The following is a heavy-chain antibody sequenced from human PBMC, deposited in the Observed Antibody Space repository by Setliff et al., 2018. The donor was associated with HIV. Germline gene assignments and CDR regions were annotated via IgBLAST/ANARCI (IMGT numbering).Heavy chain of an antibody. CDR2: ILDKANNYAT. CDR3: TRVDSSGWEGYFFSMDV. V-gene: IGHV3-73*01. J-gene: IGHJ6*02. D-gene: IGHD6-19*01. CDR1: GFTFSGSA. Sequence: LRLSCAASGFTFSGSAMHWVRQASGKGLEWVGRILDKANNYATAYAASVKGRFTISRDDSKNTAYLQMNSLKTEDTAVYYCTRVDSSGWEGYFFSMDVWGQGTTVTVSS.